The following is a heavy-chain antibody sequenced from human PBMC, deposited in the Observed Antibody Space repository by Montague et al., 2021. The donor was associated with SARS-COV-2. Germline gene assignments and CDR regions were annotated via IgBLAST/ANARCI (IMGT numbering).Heavy chain of an antibody. CDR2: INHSGST. CDR3: ARGGGYSYGALDY. Sequence: SETLSLTYVVYGGSFSGYYWSWIRQPPGKGLEWIGEINHSGSTNYNPSLKSRVTISVDTSKKQFSLRLNSVTAADTAVYYCARGGGYSYGALDYWGQGTPVTVSS. V-gene: IGHV4-34*01. CDR1: GGSFSGYY. D-gene: IGHD5-18*01. J-gene: IGHJ4*02.